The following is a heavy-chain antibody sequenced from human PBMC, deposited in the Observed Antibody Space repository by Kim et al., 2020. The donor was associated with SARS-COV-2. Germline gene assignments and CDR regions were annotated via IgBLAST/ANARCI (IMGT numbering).Heavy chain of an antibody. CDR1: GFTFSSYE. D-gene: IGHD6-19*01. V-gene: IGHV3-48*03. J-gene: IGHJ4*02. Sequence: GGSLRLSCVVSGFTFSSYEMAWVRQAPGKGLEWASYITSSGSTKYYADSVKGRFTISRDNAENSLYLQMNSLRAEDTAIYYCARGRVAGTSYFDYWGQGILVTVSS. CDR3: ARGRVAGTSYFDY. CDR2: ITSSGSTK.